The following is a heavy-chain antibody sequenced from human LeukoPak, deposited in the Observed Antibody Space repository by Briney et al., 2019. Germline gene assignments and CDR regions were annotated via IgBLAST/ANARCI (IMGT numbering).Heavy chain of an antibody. CDR2: IYYSGST. V-gene: IGHV4-59*01. D-gene: IGHD3-10*01. CDR3: ARVGGSMVRRVHDTFNFDY. CDR1: GGSISSYY. J-gene: IGHJ4*02. Sequence: PSEALSLTCTVSGGSISSYYWSWIRPPPGEGLEWIGHIYYSGSTNYNPSLKSRVTISVDTSKNQFSLKLSSVTAADTAVYYCARVGGSMVRRVHDTFNFDYWGQGTLVTVSS.